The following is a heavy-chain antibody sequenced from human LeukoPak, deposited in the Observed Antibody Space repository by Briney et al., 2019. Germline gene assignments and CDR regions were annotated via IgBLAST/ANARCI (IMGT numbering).Heavy chain of an antibody. CDR2: ISYDGSNK. CDR1: GFTFSSYA. CDR3: ARAHRSSGWSSAFDI. J-gene: IGHJ3*02. Sequence: GGSLRLSCAASGFTFSSYAVHWVRQAPGKGLEWVAVISYDGSNKYYADSVKGRFTISRDNSKNTLYLQMNSLRAEDTAVYYCARAHRSSGWSSAFDIWGQGTMVTVSS. V-gene: IGHV3-30-3*01. D-gene: IGHD6-19*01.